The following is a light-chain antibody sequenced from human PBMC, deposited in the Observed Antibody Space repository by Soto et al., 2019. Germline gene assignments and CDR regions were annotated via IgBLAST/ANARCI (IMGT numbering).Light chain of an antibody. J-gene: IGKJ1*01. V-gene: IGKV1-5*01. Sequence: IQMAQSPSTLSASVGDTVTVTCRATQSVSGWLAWYQQKPGKAPKLLIYDASSLESGVPSRFSGSGSGTEFTLTISSLQPDDFATYYCQQYNSYWTLGQGTKVDIK. CDR2: DAS. CDR3: QQYNSYWT. CDR1: QSVSGW.